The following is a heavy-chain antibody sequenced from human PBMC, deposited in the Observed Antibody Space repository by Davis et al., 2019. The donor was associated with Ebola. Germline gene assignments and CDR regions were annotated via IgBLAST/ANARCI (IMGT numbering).Heavy chain of an antibody. CDR2: ISSSDSTI. V-gene: IGHV3-11*01. D-gene: IGHD3-10*01. CDR3: ARVGLWFGELFDGMDV. J-gene: IGHJ6*02. CDR1: GFTFSDYY. Sequence: GESLKISCAASGFTFSDYYMSWIRQAPGKGLEWVSYISSSDSTIYYADSVKGRFTISRHNSKNTLYLQMNSLRAEDTAVYYCARVGLWFGELFDGMDVWGQGTTVTVSS.